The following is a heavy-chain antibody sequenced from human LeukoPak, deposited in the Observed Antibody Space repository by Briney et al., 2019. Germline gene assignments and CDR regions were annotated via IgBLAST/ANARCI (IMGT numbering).Heavy chain of an antibody. J-gene: IGHJ4*02. CDR1: GDSISAGSFY. V-gene: IGHV4-61*09. CDR2: IYTSDSI. Sequence: LTCTVSGDSISAGSFYWNWIRQPAGKRLEWIVHIYTSDSIHYDPSFKSRVTMSVDTSKNQFSLRLSSVTAADTAVYYCARAPLPTAHYFDFWGPGALVTVSS. CDR3: ARAPLPTAHYFDF. D-gene: IGHD5-18*01.